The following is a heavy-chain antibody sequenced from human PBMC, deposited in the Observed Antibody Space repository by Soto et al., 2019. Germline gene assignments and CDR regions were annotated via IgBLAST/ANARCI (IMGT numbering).Heavy chain of an antibody. CDR1: GYTFTGYY. Sequence: QVQLVQSGAEVKKPGASVKVSCKASGYTFTGYYMHWVRQAPGQGLEWMGWINPNSGGTNYAQKFQGWVTMTRDTSTSTAYMELSRLRSDDTAVYYCARNIAAAGTGDAFDIWGQGTMVTVSS. V-gene: IGHV1-2*04. J-gene: IGHJ3*02. CDR2: INPNSGGT. D-gene: IGHD6-13*01. CDR3: ARNIAAAGTGDAFDI.